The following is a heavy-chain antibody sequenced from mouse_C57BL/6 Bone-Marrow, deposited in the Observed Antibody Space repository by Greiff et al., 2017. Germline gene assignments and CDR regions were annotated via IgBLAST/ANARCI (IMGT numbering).Heavy chain of an antibody. CDR3: ARENYGSGYWFAY. V-gene: IGHV1-69*01. CDR1: GYTFTSYW. Sequence: QVQLQQPGAELVMPGASVKLSCKASGYTFTSYWMHWVKQRPGQGLEWIGEIDPSDSYTNYNQKFKGKSTLTVDKSSSTAYMQLSSLTSEDSAVYYCARENYGSGYWFAYWGQGTLVTVSA. D-gene: IGHD1-1*01. CDR2: IDPSDSYT. J-gene: IGHJ3*01.